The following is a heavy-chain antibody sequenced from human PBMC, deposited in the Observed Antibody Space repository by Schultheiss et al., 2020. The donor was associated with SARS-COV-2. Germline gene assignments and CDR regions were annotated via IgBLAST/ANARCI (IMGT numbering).Heavy chain of an antibody. Sequence: ASVKVSCKASGYTFTSYYMHWVRQAPGQGLEWMGRINPNSGGTNYAQKFQGRVTITADESTSTAYMELSSLRSEDTAVYYCARDVVVAGYFDYWGQGTLVTVSS. D-gene: IGHD2-15*01. CDR2: INPNSGGT. V-gene: IGHV1-2*06. J-gene: IGHJ4*02. CDR1: GYTFTSYY. CDR3: ARDVVVAGYFDY.